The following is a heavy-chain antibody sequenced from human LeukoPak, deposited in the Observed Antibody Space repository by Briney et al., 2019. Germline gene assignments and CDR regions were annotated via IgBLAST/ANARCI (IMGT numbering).Heavy chain of an antibody. CDR3: ARGEWLLHY. CDR2: INPNSGGT. Sequence: ASVKISCKASGYTFTDYYMHWVRQAPGQGLEWMGRINPNSGGTNYAQKFQGRVTMTRDTSISTAHMELSRLRSDDTAVYYCARGEWLLHYWGQGTLVTVSS. V-gene: IGHV1-2*06. CDR1: GYTFTDYY. J-gene: IGHJ4*02. D-gene: IGHD3-22*01.